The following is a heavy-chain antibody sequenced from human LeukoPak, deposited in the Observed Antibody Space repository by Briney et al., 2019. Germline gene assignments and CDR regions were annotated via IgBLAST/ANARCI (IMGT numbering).Heavy chain of an antibody. CDR2: ISSSRSYI. CDR3: ARDGMVRGVIIWDAFDI. Sequence: PGGSLRLSCAASGFTFSSYSMNWVRQAPGKGLEWVSSISSSRSYIYYADSVKGRFTISRDNAKNSLYLQMNSLRDEDTAVYYCARDGMVRGVIIWDAFDIWGQGTMVTVSS. V-gene: IGHV3-21*01. D-gene: IGHD3-10*01. J-gene: IGHJ3*02. CDR1: GFTFSSYS.